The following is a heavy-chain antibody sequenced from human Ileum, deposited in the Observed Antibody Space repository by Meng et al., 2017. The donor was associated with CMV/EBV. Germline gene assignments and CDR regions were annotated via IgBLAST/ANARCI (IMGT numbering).Heavy chain of an antibody. V-gene: IGHV4-39*07. CDR2: IYYIGNT. D-gene: IGHD2-21*01. J-gene: IGHJ4*02. CDR1: GGSISNSSYY. CDR3: ARIARGSTPLDY. Sequence: QLQLQESGPGLVKPSETLSLTWTVSGGSISNSSYYWGWIRQPPGKGLEWVASIYYIGNTYHNPSLKGRVSISLDTSKNQFSLKMTSVTAADTAVYYCARIARGSTPLDYWGQGTLVTVSS.